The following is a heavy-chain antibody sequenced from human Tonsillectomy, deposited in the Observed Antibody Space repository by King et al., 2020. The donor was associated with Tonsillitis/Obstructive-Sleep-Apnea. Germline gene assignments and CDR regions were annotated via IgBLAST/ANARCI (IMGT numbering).Heavy chain of an antibody. V-gene: IGHV1-18*01. CDR1: GYTFTSYG. J-gene: IGHJ5*02. CDR3: ARDFDYYASGSYYVRRFDP. Sequence: VQLVQSGAEVKKPGASVKVSCKASGYTFTSYGISWVRQAPGQGLEWMGWISAYNGNTNYAQKVQGRVTMTTDTSTSTVYMELRSLRSDDTAVYYCARDFDYYASGSYYVRRFDPWGQGTLVTVSS. CDR2: ISAYNGNT. D-gene: IGHD3-10*01.